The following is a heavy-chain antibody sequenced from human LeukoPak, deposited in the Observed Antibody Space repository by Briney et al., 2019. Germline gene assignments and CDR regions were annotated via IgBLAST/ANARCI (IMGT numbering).Heavy chain of an antibody. J-gene: IGHJ4*02. Sequence: PSETLSLTCTVSGGSISSYYWSWIRQPPGKGLEWIGYLSYSGSSNYNPSLKSRVTISVDTSKNQISLKLSSVTAEDTAVYYCARSVGSGWSRLSFGSWGQGTLVTVSS. D-gene: IGHD6-19*01. CDR3: ARSVGSGWSRLSFGS. CDR2: LSYSGSS. V-gene: IGHV4-59*01. CDR1: GGSISSYY.